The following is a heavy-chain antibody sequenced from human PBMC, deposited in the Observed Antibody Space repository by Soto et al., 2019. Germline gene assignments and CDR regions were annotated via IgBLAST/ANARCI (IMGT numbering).Heavy chain of an antibody. D-gene: IGHD5-18*01. Sequence: GGSLRLSCAASGFTFSSYWMHWVRQAPGKGLVWVSRINSDGSSTSYADSVKGRFTISRDNAKNSVFLQMNSLRVEDTAVYYCARDPGYSAFDVWGQGIMVTVSS. CDR3: ARDPGYSAFDV. J-gene: IGHJ3*01. V-gene: IGHV3-74*01. CDR2: INSDGSST. CDR1: GFTFSSYW.